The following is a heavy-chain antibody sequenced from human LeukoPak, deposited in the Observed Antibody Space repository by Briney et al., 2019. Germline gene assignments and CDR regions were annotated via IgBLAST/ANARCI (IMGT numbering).Heavy chain of an antibody. CDR2: IYHSESP. CDR3: ARGLGMASSSWYFDP. J-gene: IGHJ5*02. Sequence: SETLTLTCAVSGGSISSGGYPWSWIRQPPGKGLERIGYIYHSESPYYNPSLKSRVTISVDTSKNQFSLKLSSVTAADTAVFFCARGLGMASSSWYFDPWGQGTLVTVSS. V-gene: IGHV4-30-2*01. D-gene: IGHD6-13*01. CDR1: GGSISSGGYP.